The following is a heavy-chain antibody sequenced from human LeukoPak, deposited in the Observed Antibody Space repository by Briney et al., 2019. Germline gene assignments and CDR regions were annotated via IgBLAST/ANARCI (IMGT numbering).Heavy chain of an antibody. J-gene: IGHJ3*02. CDR1: GFILSNYA. V-gene: IGHV3-13*01. CDR3: ARDPKRGFSYGWDAFDI. Sequence: GGSLRLSCAASGFILSNYAMHWVRQPAGKGLEWVSALGTAGDTFYPGSVKGRFTISRDNAKKSLSLQMNSLRVEDTAVYFCARDPKRGFSYGWDAFDIWGQGTMVSVSS. CDR2: LGTAGDT. D-gene: IGHD5-18*01.